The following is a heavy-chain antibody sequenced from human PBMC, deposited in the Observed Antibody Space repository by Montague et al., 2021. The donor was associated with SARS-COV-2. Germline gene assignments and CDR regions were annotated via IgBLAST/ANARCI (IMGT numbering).Heavy chain of an antibody. Sequence: SETLSLTCSVSGDSIRSRGYYWGWIRQPPGKSLEWIGTVYYSGSTNYNPSLKSRVTMPVDASKNQFSLELRSVTAADTAVYYCARLSFVELWLNLGWFDPWGQGTLVTVSS. D-gene: IGHD3-16*02. CDR1: GDSIRSRGYY. CDR2: VYYSGST. CDR3: ARLSFVELWLNLGWFDP. V-gene: IGHV4-39*01. J-gene: IGHJ5*02.